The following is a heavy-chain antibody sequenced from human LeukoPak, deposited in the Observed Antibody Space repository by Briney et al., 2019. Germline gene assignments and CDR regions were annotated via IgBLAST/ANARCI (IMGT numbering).Heavy chain of an antibody. CDR2: ISYDGTNK. Sequence: GGSLRLSCVASGFTFSSYGMHWVRQAPGKGLEWVAVISYDGTNKYYADSVKGRFTISRDNSKNTLYLQMNSLRAEDTAVYYCAKDNFRTAASGLDYWGQGTLVTVSS. J-gene: IGHJ4*02. D-gene: IGHD6-13*01. V-gene: IGHV3-30*18. CDR1: GFTFSSYG. CDR3: AKDNFRTAASGLDY.